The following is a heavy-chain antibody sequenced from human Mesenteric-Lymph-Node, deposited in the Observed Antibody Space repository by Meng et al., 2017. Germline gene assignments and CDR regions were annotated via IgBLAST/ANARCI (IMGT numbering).Heavy chain of an antibody. J-gene: IGHJ4*02. CDR2: IYYSGST. CDR1: GGSISSGDYY. V-gene: IGHV4-30-4*01. CDR3: ARVTGKIYYDGSGYPEAFDY. Sequence: QVRLPESGPGLVQPSQTLSLPCTVSGGSISSGDYYWSWIRQPPGKGLEWIGYIYYSGSTYYNPSLKSLVTISVDTSKNQFSLKLSSVTAADTAVYYCARVTGKIYYDGSGYPEAFDYWGQGTLVTVSS. D-gene: IGHD3-22*01.